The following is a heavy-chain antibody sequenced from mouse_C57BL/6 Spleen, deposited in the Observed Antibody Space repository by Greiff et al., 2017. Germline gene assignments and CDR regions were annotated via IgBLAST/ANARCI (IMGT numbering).Heavy chain of an antibody. CDR2: IDPETGGT. CDR1: GYTFTDYE. V-gene: IGHV1-15*01. Sequence: VKLMESGAELVRPGASVTLSCKASGYTFTDYEMHWVKQTPVHGLEWIGAIDPETGGTAYNQKFKGKALLTAGKSSSTAYMELRSLTAEDSAVYDCTRGDGGAWFADWGQGSLVTVSA. D-gene: IGHD1-1*01. J-gene: IGHJ3*01. CDR3: TRGDGGAWFAD.